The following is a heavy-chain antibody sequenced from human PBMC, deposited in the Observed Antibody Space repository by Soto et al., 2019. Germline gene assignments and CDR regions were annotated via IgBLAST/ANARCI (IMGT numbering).Heavy chain of an antibody. J-gene: IGHJ4*02. CDR2: ISGSGGST. V-gene: IGHV3-23*01. Sequence: EVQLLESGGGLVQPGGSLRLSCAASGFTFSSYAMSWVRQAPGKGLEWVSAISGSGGSTYYADSVKGRFTISRDNSKNTLYLQMNSLRAEDTAVYYCAKEDYDLLTGSGSGSISWGQGTLVTVSS. CDR1: GFTFSSYA. D-gene: IGHD3-9*01. CDR3: AKEDYDLLTGSGSGSIS.